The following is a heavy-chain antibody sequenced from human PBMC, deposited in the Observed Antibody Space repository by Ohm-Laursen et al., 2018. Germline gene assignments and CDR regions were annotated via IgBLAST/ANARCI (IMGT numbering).Heavy chain of an antibody. D-gene: IGHD2-2*01. CDR2: INGDGSRP. Sequence: SLRLSCAASGATISGYWMHWVRQTPGKGLVWVSRINGDGSRPFYADSVKGRFTISRDNAKNSLYLQMNSLRAEDTALYYCAEDRCSGISCPTGFDYWGQGTLVTVSS. CDR3: AEDRCSGISCPTGFDY. J-gene: IGHJ4*02. CDR1: GATISGYW. V-gene: IGHV3-74*01.